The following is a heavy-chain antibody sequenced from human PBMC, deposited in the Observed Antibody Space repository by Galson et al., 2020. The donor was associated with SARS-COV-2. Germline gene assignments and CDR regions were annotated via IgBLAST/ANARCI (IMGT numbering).Heavy chain of an antibody. Sequence: SETLSLTCTVSGGSISSGDYYWSWIRQPPGKGLEWIGYIYYSGSTYYNPSLKSRVTISVDTSKNQFSLKLSSVTAADTAVYYCARVGSSWYGGNWFDPWGQGTLVTVSS. V-gene: IGHV4-30-4*08. CDR2: IYYSGST. CDR1: GGSISSGDYY. CDR3: ARVGSSWYGGNWFDP. J-gene: IGHJ5*02. D-gene: IGHD6-13*01.